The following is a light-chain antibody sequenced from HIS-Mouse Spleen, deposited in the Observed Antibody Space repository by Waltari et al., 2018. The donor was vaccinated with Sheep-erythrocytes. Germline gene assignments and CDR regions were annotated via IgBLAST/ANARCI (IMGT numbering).Light chain of an antibody. CDR2: AVS. CDR1: SSDVGVYNY. CDR3: SSYAGSNNWV. J-gene: IGLJ3*02. V-gene: IGLV2-8*01. Sequence: QSALTQPPSASGSPGQSVTISCTGTSSDVGVYNYVSWYQQHPGKAPKLLIYAVSKRPSGVPDRFSGSKSGNTASLTVSGLQAEDEGDYYCSSYAGSNNWVFGGGTKLTVL.